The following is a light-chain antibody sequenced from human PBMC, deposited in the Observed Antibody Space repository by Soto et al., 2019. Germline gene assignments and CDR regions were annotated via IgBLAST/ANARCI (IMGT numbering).Light chain of an antibody. V-gene: IGKV1-9*01. Sequence: IQLTQSPSSLSASVGDRVTITCRASQGISSYLAWYQQKPGKAPKLLIYAASTLQSGVPSRFSGSGSGTDCTLTISSLQPEDFATYYCQQLNSYPHTFGGGTKVEIK. J-gene: IGKJ4*01. CDR3: QQLNSYPHT. CDR1: QGISSY. CDR2: AAS.